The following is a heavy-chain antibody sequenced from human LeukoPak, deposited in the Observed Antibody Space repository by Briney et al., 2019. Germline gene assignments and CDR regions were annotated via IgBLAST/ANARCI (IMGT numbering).Heavy chain of an antibody. CDR1: GFTFSSYP. Sequence: GRSLRLSCAASGFTFSSYPMHWVRQAPGKGLEWVAVISYDGSNKYYADSVKGRFTISRDNSKNTLYLQMNSLRAEDTAVYYCAREYYYDSSGYECFDYWGQGTLVTVSS. J-gene: IGHJ4*02. CDR2: ISYDGSNK. CDR3: AREYYYDSSGYECFDY. V-gene: IGHV3-30-3*01. D-gene: IGHD3-22*01.